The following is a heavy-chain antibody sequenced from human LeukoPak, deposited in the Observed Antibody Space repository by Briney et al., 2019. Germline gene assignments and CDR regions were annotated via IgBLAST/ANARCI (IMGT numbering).Heavy chain of an antibody. D-gene: IGHD1-26*01. CDR3: VRDVGYAFDI. CDR2: ISGSATK. Sequence: GGSLRLSCAASGFTFSSYSMNWVRQAPGKGLEWISYISGSATKFYVDSVKGRFTISRDNAKNSLYLQMNSLRDEDTAVYYCVRDVGYAFDIWGQGTMVTVSS. J-gene: IGHJ3*02. V-gene: IGHV3-48*02. CDR1: GFTFSSYS.